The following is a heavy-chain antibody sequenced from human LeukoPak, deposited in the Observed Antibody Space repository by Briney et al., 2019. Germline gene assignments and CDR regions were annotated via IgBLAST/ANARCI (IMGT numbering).Heavy chain of an antibody. D-gene: IGHD5-12*01. CDR2: MNPNSGNT. V-gene: IGHV1-8*01. CDR1: GYTFTSYD. Sequence: ASVKVSCKASGYTFTSYDINWVRQATGQGLEWMGWMNPNSGNTGYAQKFQGRVTMTRNTSISTAYMELSSLRSEDTAVYYCARGIWSDHLVAYFLDSWGQGTLVTVSS. J-gene: IGHJ4*02. CDR3: ARGIWSDHLVAYFLDS.